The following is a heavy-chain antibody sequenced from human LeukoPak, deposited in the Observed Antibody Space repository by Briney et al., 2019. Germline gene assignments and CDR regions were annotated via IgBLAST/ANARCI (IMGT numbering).Heavy chain of an antibody. CDR2: INPNSGGT. Sequence: GASVKVSRKASGYTVTGYYMHWVRLAPGQGLEWMGWINPNSGGTNYAQNFQDRVTMTRDTSISTAYMELSRLRSDDTAVYYCAREQAVGDRHQKLFDYWGQGTLVTVSS. J-gene: IGHJ4*02. CDR1: GYTVTGYY. CDR3: AREQAVGDRHQKLFDY. V-gene: IGHV1-2*02. D-gene: IGHD3-10*01.